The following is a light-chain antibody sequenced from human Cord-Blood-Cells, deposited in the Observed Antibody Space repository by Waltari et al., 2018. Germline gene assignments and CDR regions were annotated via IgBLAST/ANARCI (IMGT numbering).Light chain of an antibody. Sequence: QSALTQPASVSGSPGQSITISCTGTSSDVGSYNLVSWDQQHPGKAPKLMIYEGSQRPSGVSNLFSGSKSGNAASLTISGLQAEDEADDYCCSYAGSSTWVFGGGTKLTVL. CDR1: SSDVGSYNL. CDR2: EGS. CDR3: CSYAGSSTWV. J-gene: IGLJ3*02. V-gene: IGLV2-23*01.